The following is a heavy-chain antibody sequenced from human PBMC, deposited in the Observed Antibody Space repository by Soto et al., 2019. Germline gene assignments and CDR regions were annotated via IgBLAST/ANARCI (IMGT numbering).Heavy chain of an antibody. Sequence: SETLSLTCIVSGVSISSNYWSWIRQPPGQGLEWIGYIHYTGNTNFNPALKNRVIISVDTSKNQFSLRLSSVTAADTAVYYCARSYPNTIFGVVPSRGLDVWGQGTTVTVSS. J-gene: IGHJ6*02. D-gene: IGHD3-3*01. CDR2: IHYTGNT. CDR3: ARSYPNTIFGVVPSRGLDV. CDR1: GVSISSNY. V-gene: IGHV4-59*01.